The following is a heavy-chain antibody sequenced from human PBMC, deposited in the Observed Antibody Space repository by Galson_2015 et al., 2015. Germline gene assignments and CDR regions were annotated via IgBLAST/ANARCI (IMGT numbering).Heavy chain of an antibody. CDR2: ISSSSSTI. Sequence: SLRLSCAASGFTFSSYSMNWVRQAPGKGLEWVSYISSSSSTIYYADSVKGRFTISRDNAKNSLYLQMNSLRDEDTAVYYCASEVRRRGGIRPPIDYWGQGTLVTVSS. CDR3: ASEVRRRGGIRPPIDY. J-gene: IGHJ4*02. V-gene: IGHV3-48*02. CDR1: GFTFSSYS. D-gene: IGHD4-23*01.